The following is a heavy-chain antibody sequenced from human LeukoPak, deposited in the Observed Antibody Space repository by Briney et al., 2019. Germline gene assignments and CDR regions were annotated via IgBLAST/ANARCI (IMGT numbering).Heavy chain of an antibody. CDR1: GFTFSSYA. CDR2: ISYDGSNT. CDR3: AREVGYDILTGHSGMDV. J-gene: IGHJ6*02. Sequence: PGGSLRLSCAASGFTFSSYAMHWVRQAPGKGLEWVSAISYDGSNTYYADSVKGRFTISRDNFKSTLYLQMNSLRPEDTAVYYCAREVGYDILTGHSGMDVWGQGTTVTVSS. D-gene: IGHD3-9*01. V-gene: IGHV3-30-3*01.